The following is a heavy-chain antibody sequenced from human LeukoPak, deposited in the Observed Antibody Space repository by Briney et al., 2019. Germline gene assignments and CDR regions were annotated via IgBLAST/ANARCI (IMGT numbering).Heavy chain of an antibody. J-gene: IGHJ4*02. Sequence: PSETLSLTCAVYGGSFSAYYWSWIRRPPGKGLEWIGETNHTGRTNYNPSLKSRVTISIDTSKKQFSLKLSSVTAADTAVYYCASLLGDSWGQGALVTVSS. CDR3: ASLLGDS. D-gene: IGHD2-15*01. CDR1: GGSFSAYY. CDR2: TNHTGRT. V-gene: IGHV4-34*01.